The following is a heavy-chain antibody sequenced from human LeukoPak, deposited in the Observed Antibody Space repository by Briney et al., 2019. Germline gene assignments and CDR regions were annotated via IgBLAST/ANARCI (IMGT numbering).Heavy chain of an antibody. CDR2: MNPNSGNT. Sequence: ASVKVFCKASGYTFTSYDINWVRQATGQGLEWMGWMNPNSGNTGYAQKFQGRVTMTRNTSISTAYMELSSLRSEDTAVYYCARVNRIDYYDSSGEAFDIWGQGTIVTVSS. J-gene: IGHJ3*02. V-gene: IGHV1-8*01. D-gene: IGHD3-22*01. CDR1: GYTFTSYD. CDR3: ARVNRIDYYDSSGEAFDI.